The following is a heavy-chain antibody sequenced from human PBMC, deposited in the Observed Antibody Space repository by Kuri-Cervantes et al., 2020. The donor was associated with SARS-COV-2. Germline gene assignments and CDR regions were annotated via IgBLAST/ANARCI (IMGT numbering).Heavy chain of an antibody. CDR2: ISSSSSYI. V-gene: IGHV3-21*01. D-gene: IGHD1-26*01. J-gene: IGHJ6*03. CDR3: ARVHKAGATYYYYYMDV. Sequence: GGSLRLSCAASGFTFSDYYMNWVRQAPGKGLEWVSSISSSSSYIYYADSVKGRFTISRDNAKNSLYLQMNSLRAEDTAVYYCARVHKAGATYYYYYMDVWGKGTTVTVSS. CDR1: GFTFSDYY.